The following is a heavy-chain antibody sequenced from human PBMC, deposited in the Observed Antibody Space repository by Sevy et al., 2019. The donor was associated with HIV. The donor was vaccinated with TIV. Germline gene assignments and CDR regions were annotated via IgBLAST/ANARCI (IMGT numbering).Heavy chain of an antibody. Sequence: GGSLRLSCAASGFTFSSYAMSWVRQAPGKGLEWVSAIGGSGGSTYYADSVKGRFTISRDNSKNTVYLQMNSLRAEDTAVYYCAKTGYCISTSCYRFDYWGQGTLVTVSS. J-gene: IGHJ4*02. CDR3: AKTGYCISTSCYRFDY. V-gene: IGHV3-23*01. D-gene: IGHD2-2*01. CDR1: GFTFSSYA. CDR2: IGGSGGST.